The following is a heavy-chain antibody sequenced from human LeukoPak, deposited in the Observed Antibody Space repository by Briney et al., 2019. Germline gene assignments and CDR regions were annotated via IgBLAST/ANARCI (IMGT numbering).Heavy chain of an antibody. CDR1: GFTFSSFS. Sequence: GGSLRLSCAASGFTFSSFSMTWVRQAPGKGLEWVSSIRSRGNYVYYADAVKGRFTVSRDNARNSLYLQINNLRAEDTAVYFCARDQLCTKGVCSYFDCWGQGTLVTVSS. D-gene: IGHD2-8*01. J-gene: IGHJ4*02. V-gene: IGHV3-21*01. CDR3: ARDQLCTKGVCSYFDC. CDR2: IRSRGNYV.